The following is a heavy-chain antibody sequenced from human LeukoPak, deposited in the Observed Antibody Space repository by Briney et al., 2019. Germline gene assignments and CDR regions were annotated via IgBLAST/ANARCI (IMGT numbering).Heavy chain of an antibody. Sequence: ASVKVSCKASGYTFTSYGISWVRQAPGQGLEWMGWISAYNSSTNYAQKLQGRVTMTTDTSTSTAYMELRSLRSDDTAVYYCARVGQQTYYYDSSGDGGDYWGQGTLVTVSS. CDR1: GYTFTSYG. J-gene: IGHJ4*02. V-gene: IGHV1-18*01. CDR2: ISAYNSST. CDR3: ARVGQQTYYYDSSGDGGDY. D-gene: IGHD3-22*01.